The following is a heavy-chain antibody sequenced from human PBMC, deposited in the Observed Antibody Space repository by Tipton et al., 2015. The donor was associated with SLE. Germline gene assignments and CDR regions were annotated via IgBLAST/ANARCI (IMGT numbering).Heavy chain of an antibody. V-gene: IGHV4-59*11. CDR1: GVSISSHY. CDR2: IYFSGFT. D-gene: IGHD6-13*01. J-gene: IGHJ3*01. Sequence: TLSLTCTVSGVSISSHYWSWIRQPPGKGLEWVGYIYFSGFTNYNPSLQRRVTMSVDTSKNQFTLKVTSVTAADTVVYYCAREGAAAGTDGFDFWGQGTKVTVSS. CDR3: AREGAAAGTDGFDF.